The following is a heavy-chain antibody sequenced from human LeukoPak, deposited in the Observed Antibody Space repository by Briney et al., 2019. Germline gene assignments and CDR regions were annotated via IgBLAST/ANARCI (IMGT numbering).Heavy chain of an antibody. V-gene: IGHV1-69*13. CDR2: IIPIFGTA. Sequence: SVKVSYKASGGTFSSYAISWVRQAPGQGLEWMGGIIPIFGTANYAQKFQGRVTITADESTSTAYMELSSLRSEDTAVYYCARIDPANDFWSGYSFDYWGQGTLVTVSS. CDR3: ARIDPANDFWSGYSFDY. D-gene: IGHD3-3*01. CDR1: GGTFSSYA. J-gene: IGHJ4*02.